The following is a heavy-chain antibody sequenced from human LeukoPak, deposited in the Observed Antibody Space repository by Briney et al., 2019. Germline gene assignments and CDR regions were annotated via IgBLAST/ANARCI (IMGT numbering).Heavy chain of an antibody. Sequence: GGSLRLSCAGSGFTFSSSGMSWVRQAPGQGLEWVSGITSGGNTYYADSVKGRFTVSRDNSKNTLFLQMNSLRAEDTALYYCAEAYDSSPAEYWGQGTLVTVSS. CDR1: GFTFSSSG. D-gene: IGHD3-22*01. J-gene: IGHJ4*02. CDR3: AEAYDSSPAEY. V-gene: IGHV3-23*01. CDR2: ITSGGNT.